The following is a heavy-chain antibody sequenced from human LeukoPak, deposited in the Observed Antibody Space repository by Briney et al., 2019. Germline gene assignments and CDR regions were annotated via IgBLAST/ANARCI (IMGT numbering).Heavy chain of an antibody. CDR1: GGSISSYY. D-gene: IGHD6-13*01. Sequence: NSSETLSLTCTVSGGSISSYYWSWIRQPPGKGLEWIGYIYYSGSTNYNPSLKSQVTISVDTSKNQFSLKLSSVTAADTAVYYCASSIAAGADYYYGMDVWGQGTTVTVSS. CDR3: ASSIAAGADYYYGMDV. J-gene: IGHJ6*02. CDR2: IYYSGST. V-gene: IGHV4-59*08.